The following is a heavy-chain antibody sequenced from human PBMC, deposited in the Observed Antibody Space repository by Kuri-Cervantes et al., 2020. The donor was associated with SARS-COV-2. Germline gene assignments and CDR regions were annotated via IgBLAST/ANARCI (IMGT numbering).Heavy chain of an antibody. V-gene: IGHV4-39*01. CDR3: ARQMKSSITIFGVVITRNWFDP. D-gene: IGHD3-3*01. Sequence: SETLSLTCTVSGGPISSSSYYGGWIRQPPGKGLEWIGSIYYSGSTYYNPSLKSRVTISVDTSKNQFSLKLSSVTDADTAVYYCARQMKSSITIFGVVITRNWFDPWGQGTLVTVSS. CDR2: IYYSGST. J-gene: IGHJ5*02. CDR1: GGPISSSSYY.